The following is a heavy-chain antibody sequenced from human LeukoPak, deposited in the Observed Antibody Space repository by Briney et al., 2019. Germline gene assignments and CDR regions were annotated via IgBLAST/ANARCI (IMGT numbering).Heavy chain of an antibody. CDR2: IRSSSSTK. CDR1: GFTFNTYS. V-gene: IGHV3-48*02. J-gene: IGHJ4*01. D-gene: IGHD1-26*01. CDR3: ARGGPGTYYDRPVDY. Sequence: GGSLRLSCAASGFTFNTYSMNWVRQAPGKGLEWVAYIRSSSSTKYYADSVKGRFTISRDNSKNSLYLQMDSLRDDDTAVYYCARGGPGTYYDRPVDYWGQGTLVTVSS.